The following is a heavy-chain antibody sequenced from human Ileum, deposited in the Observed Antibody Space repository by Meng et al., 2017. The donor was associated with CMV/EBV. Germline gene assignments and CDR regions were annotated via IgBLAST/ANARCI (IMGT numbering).Heavy chain of an antibody. J-gene: IGHJ4*02. Sequence: GESLKISCAASGFTFNEYYMIWIRQAPGEGLEWVSYIGPSGSSMNYAESLKGRFTISRDNAKNSLYLQMNSLRVEDTAVYYCARDWGIGGLPIDQWGQGTLVTVSS. V-gene: IGHV3-11*04. CDR1: GFTFNEYY. D-gene: IGHD3-16*01. CDR2: IGPSGSSM. CDR3: ARDWGIGGLPIDQ.